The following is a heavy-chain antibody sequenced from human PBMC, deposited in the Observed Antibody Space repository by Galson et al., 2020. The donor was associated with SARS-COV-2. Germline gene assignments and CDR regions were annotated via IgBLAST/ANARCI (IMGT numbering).Heavy chain of an antibody. J-gene: IGHJ4*03. D-gene: IGHD5-18*01. Sequence: TLSLTCTVPGGSVSSGSYYWSWIRQPPGKGLEWIGYIYYSGSTNYNPSLKSRVTISVDTSKNQFSLKLSSVTAADTAVYYCARAPYPGYSYGYFTAMVHFDYWGQGTTVTVSS. V-gene: IGHV4-61*01. CDR2: IYYSGST. CDR1: GGSVSSGSYY. CDR3: ARAPYPGYSYGYFTAMVHFDY.